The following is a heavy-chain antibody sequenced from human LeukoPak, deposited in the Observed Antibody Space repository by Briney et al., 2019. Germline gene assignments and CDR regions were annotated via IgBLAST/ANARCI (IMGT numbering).Heavy chain of an antibody. V-gene: IGHV4-39*01. CDR2: IYYSGST. CDR3: AGAMTGNDAFDI. Sequence: NPSETLSLTCTVSGGSISSSSYYWGWIRQPPGKGLEWIGSIYYSGSTYYNPSLKSRVTISVDTSKNQLSLKLSSVTAADTAVYYCAGAMTGNDAFDIWGQGTMVTVSS. J-gene: IGHJ3*02. CDR1: GGSISSSSYY. D-gene: IGHD3-9*01.